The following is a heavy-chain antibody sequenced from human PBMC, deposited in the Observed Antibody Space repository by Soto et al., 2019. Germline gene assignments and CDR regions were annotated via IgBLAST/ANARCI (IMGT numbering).Heavy chain of an antibody. CDR1: GGSISSYY. D-gene: IGHD5-18*01. V-gene: IGHV4-59*01. CDR3: ARDNGYSYGYTLPH. CDR2: IYYSGST. J-gene: IGHJ1*01. Sequence: PSETLSLTCTVSGGSISSYYWSWIRQPPGKGLEWIGYIYYSGSTNYNPSLKSRVTISVDTSKNQFSLKLSSVTAADTAVYYCARDNGYSYGYTLPHWGQVTLVTVS.